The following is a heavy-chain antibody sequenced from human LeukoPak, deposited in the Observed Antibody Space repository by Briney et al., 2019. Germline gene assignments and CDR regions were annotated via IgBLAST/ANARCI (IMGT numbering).Heavy chain of an antibody. CDR2: INVGNGNT. D-gene: IGHD1-26*01. CDR1: GYTFTSYA. J-gene: IGHJ3*02. V-gene: IGHV1-3*01. CDR3: ARDQEVGASKGDAFDI. Sequence: ASVKVSCKASGYTFTSYAMHWVRQAPGQRLEWMGWINVGNGNTKYSQNFQGRVIISRDTSASIAYMELSSLRSEDTAVYYCARDQEVGASKGDAFDIWGQGTMVTVS.